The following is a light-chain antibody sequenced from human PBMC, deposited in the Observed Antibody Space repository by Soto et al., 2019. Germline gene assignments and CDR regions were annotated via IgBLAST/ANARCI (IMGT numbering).Light chain of an antibody. CDR1: SSNIGGNY. CDR2: RNN. Sequence: QSVLTQPPSASATPGQRVTISCSGSSSNIGGNYVYWYQQLPGTAPKLLIDRNNQRPSGVPDRFSGSKSGTSASLAISGLRSEDEADYYCAAWDDSLRGAVFGGGTQLTVL. V-gene: IGLV1-47*01. CDR3: AAWDDSLRGAV. J-gene: IGLJ7*01.